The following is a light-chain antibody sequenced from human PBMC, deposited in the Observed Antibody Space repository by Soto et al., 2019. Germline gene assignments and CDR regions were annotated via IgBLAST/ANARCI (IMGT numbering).Light chain of an antibody. CDR3: QQYNNWPRT. J-gene: IGKJ1*01. Sequence: PGERATLSCRASRTVHSNVAWHQHNPGQAPRLLIYGSSFRATGVPARFSGSGFGTDLTLTISSLKSEDCVVDEGQQYNNWPRTFGQGTKVDIK. CDR2: GSS. V-gene: IGKV3-15*01. CDR1: RTVHSN.